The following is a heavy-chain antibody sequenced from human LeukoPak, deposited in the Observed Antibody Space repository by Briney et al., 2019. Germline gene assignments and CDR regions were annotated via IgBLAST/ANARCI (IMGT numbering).Heavy chain of an antibody. V-gene: IGHV4-59*08. CDR1: GGSISSYY. CDR2: IYSSGST. Sequence: SETLSLTCTVSGGSISSYYWSWIRHPPRKGLEWIGYIYSSGSTNYNPSLKSRVTLSVDPSKNQSSRNLTSVTAADTAVYYCARHGVATMKRVDVGGKGTTVSVSS. J-gene: IGHJ6*01. CDR3: ARHGVATMKRVDV. D-gene: IGHD5-24*01.